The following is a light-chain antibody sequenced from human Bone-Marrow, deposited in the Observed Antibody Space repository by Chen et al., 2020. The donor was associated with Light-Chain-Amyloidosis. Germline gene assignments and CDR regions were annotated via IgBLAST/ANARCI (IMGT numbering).Light chain of an antibody. CDR3: QSYDNSLSGPVV. CDR1: SSNIGAGFS. CDR2: GNT. V-gene: IGLV1-40*01. Sequence: QSVLTQPPSVSGAPGQRVTISCTGSSSNIGAGFSVHWYQQLSGTVPKLLIYGNTNRPSGVTDRCSGSKSGTSASLAITGLQAEDEADYYCQSYDNSLSGPVVFGGGTKLTVL. J-gene: IGLJ2*01.